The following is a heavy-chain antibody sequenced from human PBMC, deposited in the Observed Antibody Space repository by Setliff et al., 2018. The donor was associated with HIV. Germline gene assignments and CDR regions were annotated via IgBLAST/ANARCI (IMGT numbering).Heavy chain of an antibody. CDR3: ARSRSSGYYCDY. J-gene: IGHJ4*02. CDR1: GGTFSSYA. Sequence: SVKVSCKASGGTFSSYAISWVRQAPGQGLEWMGGIIPIFGTANYAQKFQGRVTIIADESTSTAYMELSSLRSEDTAVYYCARSRSSGYYCDYWGQGTLVTVSS. CDR2: IIPIFGTA. D-gene: IGHD3-22*01. V-gene: IGHV1-69*13.